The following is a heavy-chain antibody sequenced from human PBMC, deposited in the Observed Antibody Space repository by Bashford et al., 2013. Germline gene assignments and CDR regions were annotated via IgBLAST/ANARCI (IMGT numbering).Heavy chain of an antibody. CDR3: ARGDIYSKVAGYYKY. J-gene: IGHJ4*02. Sequence: WVRQMPGKGLEWMGIIYPDDSDTRYSPSFQGHVTISADKSINTAYVQWTSLKASDTAMYYCARGDIYSKVAGYYKYWGQGTLVTVSS. CDR2: IYPDDSDT. D-gene: IGHD3-9*01. V-gene: IGHV5-51*01.